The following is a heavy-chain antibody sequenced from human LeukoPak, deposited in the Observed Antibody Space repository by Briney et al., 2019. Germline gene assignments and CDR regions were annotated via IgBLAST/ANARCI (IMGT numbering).Heavy chain of an antibody. V-gene: IGHV3-48*03. CDR3: ALLAVASDFDY. CDR2: IGSSGNTK. D-gene: IGHD6-19*01. Sequence: SGGSLRLSCAVSGFTFSIYEMNWVRQAPGKGLEWVSNIGSSGNTKYYADSVKGRFTVSRDTAKNSLYLQMNSLRAEDTAVHYCALLAVASDFDYWGQGALVTVSS. CDR1: GFTFSIYE. J-gene: IGHJ4*02.